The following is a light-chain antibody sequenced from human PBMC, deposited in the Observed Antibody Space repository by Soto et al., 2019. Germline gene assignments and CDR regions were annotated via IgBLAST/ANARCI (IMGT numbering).Light chain of an antibody. J-gene: IGKJ3*01. CDR2: AAS. CDR3: QQDLRPPLT. Sequence: AIRMTQSPSSLSASTGDRVTITCRASQGISSYLAWYQQKPGKAPKLLIYAASTLQSGVPSRFSGSGSGTDFTLTISCLQSEDFATYYCQQDLRPPLTFGPGTKVDIK. V-gene: IGKV1-8*01. CDR1: QGISSY.